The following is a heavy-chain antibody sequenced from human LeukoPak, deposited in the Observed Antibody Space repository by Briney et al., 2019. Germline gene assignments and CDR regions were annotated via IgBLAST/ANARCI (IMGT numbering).Heavy chain of an antibody. J-gene: IGHJ2*01. V-gene: IGHV4-39*01. CDR2: IYYSGST. CDR3: ARPQDGYSSGWPHELSWYFDL. D-gene: IGHD6-25*01. CDR1: GGSISSSSYY. Sequence: SETLSLTCTVSGGSISSSSYYWGWIRQPPGKGLEWIGSIYYSGSTYYNPSLKSRVTISVDTSKNQFSLKLSSVTAADTAVYYCARPQDGYSSGWPHELSWYFDLWGRGTLVTVSS.